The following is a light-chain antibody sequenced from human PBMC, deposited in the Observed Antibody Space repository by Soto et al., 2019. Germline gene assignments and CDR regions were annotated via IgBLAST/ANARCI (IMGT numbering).Light chain of an antibody. J-gene: IGKJ1*01. Sequence: AIQMTQSPSSLSASVGDRVTITCRASQAIGTDLGWYHQKPGKAPNLLIYAASSLQTGVPSRFRGSGSDTDFTLTISSLQPEDFATYYCLQDYNYPRTFGQGTKVDIK. CDR3: LQDYNYPRT. V-gene: IGKV1-6*01. CDR2: AAS. CDR1: QAIGTD.